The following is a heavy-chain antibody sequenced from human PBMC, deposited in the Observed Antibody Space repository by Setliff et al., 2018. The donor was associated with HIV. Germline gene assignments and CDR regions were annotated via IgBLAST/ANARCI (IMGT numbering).Heavy chain of an antibody. V-gene: IGHV4-4*07. D-gene: IGHD3-16*02. CDR3: ARGSDYIWGNYRFPFDY. Sequence: SETLSLTCTVSDSGTYYWSWIRQPAGKGLEWIGRVSSRGDTNYNPSLKSRVTISVDTSKSQFSLKLSSVTAADTALYYCARGSDYIWGNYRFPFDYWGQGTLVTVSS. CDR2: VSSRGDT. CDR1: DSGTYY. J-gene: IGHJ4*02.